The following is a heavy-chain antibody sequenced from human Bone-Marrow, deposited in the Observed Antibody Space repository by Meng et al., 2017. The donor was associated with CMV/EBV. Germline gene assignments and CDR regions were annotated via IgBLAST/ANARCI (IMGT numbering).Heavy chain of an antibody. CDR3: ARDLRYCSSTSCYILSGMDV. D-gene: IGHD2-2*02. J-gene: IGHJ6*02. CDR1: GYTFTGYY. CDR2: INPNSGGT. Sequence: ASVKVSCKASGYTFTGYYMHWERQAPGQGLEWMGWINPNSGGTNYAQKFQGRVTMTRDTSISTAYMELSRLRSDDTAVYYCARDLRYCSSTSCYILSGMDVWGQGTTVTVSS. V-gene: IGHV1-2*02.